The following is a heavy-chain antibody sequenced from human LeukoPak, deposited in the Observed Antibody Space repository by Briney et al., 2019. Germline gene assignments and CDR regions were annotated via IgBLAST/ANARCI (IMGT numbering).Heavy chain of an antibody. D-gene: IGHD6-19*01. CDR3: ARTLAVADH. V-gene: IGHV3-11*01. J-gene: IGHJ4*02. CDR2: IGYSATTV. Sequence: PGGSLRLSCAASGFTFSDYYMTWIRQAPGKGLEWISYIGYSATTVFYADSVRGRFTISRDDAKNSLFLQMDSLRAEDTAVYYCARTLAVADHWGQGTLATVSS. CDR1: GFTFSDYY.